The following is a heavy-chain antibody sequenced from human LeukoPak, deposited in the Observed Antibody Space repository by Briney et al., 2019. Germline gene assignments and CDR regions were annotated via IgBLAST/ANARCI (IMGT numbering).Heavy chain of an antibody. J-gene: IGHJ4*02. Sequence: GGSLRLSCAASGFTFSNYAMHWVRQAPGKGLEWVAVISYDGSNKYYADSVKGRFTISRDDSKNTLYLQMNSPRAEATAVYYCARGLNYYASDYWGQGTLVTVSS. CDR1: GFTFSNYA. CDR2: ISYDGSNK. D-gene: IGHD3-10*01. CDR3: ARGLNYYASDY. V-gene: IGHV3-30*04.